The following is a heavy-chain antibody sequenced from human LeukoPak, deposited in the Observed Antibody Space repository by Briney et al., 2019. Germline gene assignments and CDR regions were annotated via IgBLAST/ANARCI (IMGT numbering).Heavy chain of an antibody. CDR3: ARDFWSGYGPRSNWFDP. CDR2: IYYSGST. Sequence: SETLSLTCTVSGGSISSSSYYWGWIRQPPGKGLEWIGSIYYSGSTYYNPSLKSRVTISVDTSKNQFSLKLSSVTAADTAVYYCARDFWSGYGPRSNWFDPWGQGTLVTVSS. J-gene: IGHJ5*02. V-gene: IGHV4-39*02. D-gene: IGHD3-3*01. CDR1: GGSISSSSYY.